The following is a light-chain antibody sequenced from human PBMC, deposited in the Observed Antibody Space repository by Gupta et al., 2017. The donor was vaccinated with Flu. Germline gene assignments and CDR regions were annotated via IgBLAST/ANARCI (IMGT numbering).Light chain of an antibody. J-gene: IGLJ1*01. CDR3: SSFSSSSTLFV. Sequence: QSALTQPASVSGSPGQSITISCTGTSSDVGGYNFVSWYQQHPGIAPKLMIYEVSNRPSGVSNRFSGSKSGNTASLTISGLQAEDESDCYCSSFSSSSTLFVFGTGTKVTVL. V-gene: IGLV2-14*03. CDR2: EVS. CDR1: SSDVGGYNF.